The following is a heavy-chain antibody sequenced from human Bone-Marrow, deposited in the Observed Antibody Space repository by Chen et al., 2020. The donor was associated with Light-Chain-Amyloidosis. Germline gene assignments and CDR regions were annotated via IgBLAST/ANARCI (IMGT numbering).Heavy chain of an antibody. Sequence: QLQESGPGLVEPSKTLSLTCAVSGASMSSSEYYWGWMRQTPGKGLEWIGSIFYGDIMYYNPSLKSRVTLSVDPSDNRFSLRLKSVTAGDTAMYYCARGPSEVKWGVVVGAFTFDFWGQGRMVTVS. V-gene: IGHV4-39*07. CDR2: IFYGDIM. J-gene: IGHJ3*01. CDR3: ARGPSEVKWGVVVGAFTFDF. D-gene: IGHD3-3*01. CDR1: GASMSSSEYY.